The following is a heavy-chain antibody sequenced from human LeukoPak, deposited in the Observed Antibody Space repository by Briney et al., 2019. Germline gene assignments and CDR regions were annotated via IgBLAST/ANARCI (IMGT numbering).Heavy chain of an antibody. J-gene: IGHJ4*02. CDR1: GGSFSGYY. CDR2: INHSGST. D-gene: IGHD4-17*01. CDR3: ARGGVYGDYLRP. V-gene: IGHV4-34*01. Sequence: SETLSLTCAVYGGSFSGYYWSWIRQPPGKGLEWIGEINHSGSTNYNPSLKSRVTISVDTSKNQFSLKLSSVTAADTAVYYCARGGVYGDYLRPWGRGTLVTVSS.